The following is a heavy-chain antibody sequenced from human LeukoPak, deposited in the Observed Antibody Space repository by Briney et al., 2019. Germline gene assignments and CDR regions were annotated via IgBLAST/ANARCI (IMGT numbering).Heavy chain of an antibody. J-gene: IGHJ3*02. V-gene: IGHV3-23*01. CDR2: ISGSGGST. D-gene: IGHD6-19*01. Sequence: GGSLRLSCAASGFTFSSYAMSWVRQAPGKGLEWVSAISGSGGSTYYADSVKGRFTISRDNSKNTLFLQMKSLRVEDTAMYYCARNIAVADAFDIWGQGTMVTVSS. CDR3: ARNIAVADAFDI. CDR1: GFTFSSYA.